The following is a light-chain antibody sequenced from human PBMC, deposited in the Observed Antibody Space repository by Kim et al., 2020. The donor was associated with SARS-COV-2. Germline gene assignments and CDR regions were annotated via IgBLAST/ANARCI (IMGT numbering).Light chain of an antibody. V-gene: IGLV3-19*01. Sequence: SSELTQDPAVSVALGQTVSITCQGDSLRSYYATWYQQTPGQAPILVIYGKNNRPSGIPDRFSGSSSGNTTSVTIPGSQAGDEADYYFNSRDIYDNVVFGG. CDR3: NSRDIYDNVV. CDR1: SLRSYY. J-gene: IGLJ2*01. CDR2: GKN.